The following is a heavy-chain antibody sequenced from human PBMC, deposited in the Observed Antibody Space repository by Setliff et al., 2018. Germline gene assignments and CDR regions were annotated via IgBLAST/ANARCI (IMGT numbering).Heavy chain of an antibody. CDR3: ARGGGAPYSLAPYYHMDV. J-gene: IGHJ6*03. V-gene: IGHV1-2*02. CDR1: GYNFAGYY. D-gene: IGHD6-13*01. CDR2: INPKSGGT. Sequence: ASVKVSCKATGYNFAGYYIHWVRQAPGQGLEWMGWINPKSGGTKNAQKFQGRVTMTRDTAISTVYMELSRLRSDDTALYYCARGGGAPYSLAPYYHMDVWGKGATVTVSS.